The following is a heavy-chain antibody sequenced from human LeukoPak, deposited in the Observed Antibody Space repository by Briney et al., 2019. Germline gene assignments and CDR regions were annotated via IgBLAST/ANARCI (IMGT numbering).Heavy chain of an antibody. V-gene: IGHV1-2*02. Sequence: ASVKVSCEASGYTFTGYYMHWVRQAPGQGLEWMGWINPNSGGTNYAQKFQGRVTMTRDTSISTAYMELSRLRSDDTAVYYCARDQSRDGYNSLVFGGQGTLVTVSS. CDR2: INPNSGGT. CDR3: ARDQSRDGYNSLVF. J-gene: IGHJ4*02. CDR1: GYTFTGYY. D-gene: IGHD5-24*01.